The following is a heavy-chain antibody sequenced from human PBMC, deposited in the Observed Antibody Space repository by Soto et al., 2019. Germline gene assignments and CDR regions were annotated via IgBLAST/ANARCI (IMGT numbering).Heavy chain of an antibody. CDR1: GFTFNTYW. D-gene: IGHD1-26*01. CDR2: IKQGGSEK. CDR3: ARGGWARCFDL. J-gene: IGHJ2*01. V-gene: IGHV3-7*05. Sequence: EVQLVESGGGLVQPGGSLRLSCAASGFTFNTYWMKWVRQAPRKGLEWVADIKQGGSEKYYVDSVRGRFTISRDNARNPLYLQMNSLRAEVTAMYYCARGGWARCFDLWGRGTLVTVSS.